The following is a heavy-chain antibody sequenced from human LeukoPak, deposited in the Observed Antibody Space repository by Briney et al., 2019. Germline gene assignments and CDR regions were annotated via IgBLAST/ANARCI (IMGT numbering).Heavy chain of an antibody. CDR1: GFTFSSYW. Sequence: GGSLRLSCAASGFTFSSYWMSWVRQAPGKGLEWVSLISWDGGSTYYADSVKGRFTISRDNSKNSLYLQMNSLRAEDTALYYCAKDKTEKGYSYGGLFDYWGQGTLVTVSS. CDR2: ISWDGGST. V-gene: IGHV3-43D*03. J-gene: IGHJ4*02. D-gene: IGHD5-18*01. CDR3: AKDKTEKGYSYGGLFDY.